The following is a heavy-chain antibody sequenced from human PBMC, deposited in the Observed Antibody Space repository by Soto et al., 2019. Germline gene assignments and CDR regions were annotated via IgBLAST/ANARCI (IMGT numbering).Heavy chain of an antibody. D-gene: IGHD3-10*01. CDR2: IWYDGSNK. CDR1: GFTFSSYR. J-gene: IGHJ6*02. V-gene: IGHV3-33*08. CDR3: AGQPTAGSYYDLGSYYYYYAMDV. Sequence: GSLRLSCAASGFTFSSYRMPWVRQAPGKGLEWVAVIWYDGSNKYYADSVKGRFTISRDNSKNTLYLQMNSLTAADTAVYYCAGQPTAGSYYDLGSYYYYYAMDVWGQGTTVTVSS.